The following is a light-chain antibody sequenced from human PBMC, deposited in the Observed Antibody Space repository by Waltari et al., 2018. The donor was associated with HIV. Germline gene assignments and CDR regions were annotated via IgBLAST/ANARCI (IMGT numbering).Light chain of an antibody. Sequence: QSVLTHPPSASGTPGQRVTISCSVGRSNIGNNHVYWYQQFPGTAPKLLIYRNNQRPSGVPDRFSGSKSGTSASLVISGLRSEDEADYYCAAWDDSLSGVFGGGTKVTVL. CDR2: RNN. V-gene: IGLV1-47*01. CDR1: RSNIGNNH. CDR3: AAWDDSLSGV. J-gene: IGLJ2*01.